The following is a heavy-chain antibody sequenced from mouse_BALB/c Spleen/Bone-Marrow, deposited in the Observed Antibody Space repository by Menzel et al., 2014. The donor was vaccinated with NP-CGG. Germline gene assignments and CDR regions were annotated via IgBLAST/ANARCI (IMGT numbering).Heavy chain of an antibody. D-gene: IGHD5-1-1*01. J-gene: IGHJ4*01. CDR2: INPSTGYT. Sequence: QVQLQQSRADLAKPGASMKLSFKASGYTFTNYWMHWVKQRAGQGLEWIGNINPSTGYTEYNQKFRDKATLTADKSSSTDYMQLRGLTSKDFAVDYCSSDTYGAMDYLGQGTSVTVPS. CDR3: SSDTYGAMDY. CDR1: GYTFTNYW. V-gene: IGHV1-7*01.